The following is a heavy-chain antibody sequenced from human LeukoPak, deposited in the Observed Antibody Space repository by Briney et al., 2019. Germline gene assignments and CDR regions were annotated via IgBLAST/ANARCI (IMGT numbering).Heavy chain of an antibody. D-gene: IGHD6-19*01. Sequence: GGSLRLSCAASGFSVSSYGFNWVRQAPGRGLEWVSYISTSGTSMYYADSVRGRFTVSRDNAKNSLYLQMNNLRAEDTAVYYCARYRSGWYYFDHWGQGTLVTVSS. V-gene: IGHV3-48*03. CDR2: ISTSGTSM. CDR3: ARYRSGWYYFDH. J-gene: IGHJ4*02. CDR1: GFSVSSYG.